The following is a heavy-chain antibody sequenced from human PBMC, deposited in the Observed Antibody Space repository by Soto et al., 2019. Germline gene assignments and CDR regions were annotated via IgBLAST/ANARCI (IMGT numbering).Heavy chain of an antibody. Sequence: LSPNFNRASGAITTRCYYWGWIRQPPGKGLEWIGSFYYSGSTYYNPSLKSRVTISVDTSKNQLSLKLSSVTAADTAVYYCARHGTILAAAPGRYWGQG. J-gene: IGHJ4*02. CDR1: SGAITTRCYY. CDR2: FYYSGST. CDR3: ARHGTILAAAPGRY. D-gene: IGHD1-7*01. V-gene: IGHV4-39*01.